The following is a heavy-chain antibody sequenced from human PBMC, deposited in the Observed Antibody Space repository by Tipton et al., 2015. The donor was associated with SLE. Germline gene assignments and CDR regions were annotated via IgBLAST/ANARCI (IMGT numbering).Heavy chain of an antibody. D-gene: IGHD6-13*01. V-gene: IGHV4-4*02. CDR2: IYHSGST. J-gene: IGHJ4*02. CDR1: GGSISSISW. Sequence: TLSLTCAVSGGSISSISWWSWVRQPPGKGLEWIGEIYHSGSTNYNPSLKSRVTISIDTSKNDFSLRLTSVTAADTALYYCARVGYSSSWYVDYWGQGTLVTVSS. CDR3: ARVGYSSSWYVDY.